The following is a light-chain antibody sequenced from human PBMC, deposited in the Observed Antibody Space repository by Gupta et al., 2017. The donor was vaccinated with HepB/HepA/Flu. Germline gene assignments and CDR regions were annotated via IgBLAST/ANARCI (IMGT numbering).Light chain of an antibody. Sequence: SYVLTQPPSLSVAPGKTARITCGGNNIGSKSVHWYQQKPGQAPVLVIYYDSDRPSGIPERLSGSNSGNTATLTISRVEAGDEADYYCQVWDSSSDHWVFGGGTKLTVL. V-gene: IGLV3-21*04. J-gene: IGLJ3*02. CDR3: QVWDSSSDHWV. CDR1: NIGSKS. CDR2: YDS.